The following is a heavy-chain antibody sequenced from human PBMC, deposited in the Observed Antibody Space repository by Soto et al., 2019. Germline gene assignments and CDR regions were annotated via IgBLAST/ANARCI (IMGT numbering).Heavy chain of an antibody. CDR3: ARVLSWEAATNWFDP. D-gene: IGHD2-15*01. V-gene: IGHV4-31*03. CDR2: IYYSGST. J-gene: IGHJ5*02. Sequence: QVQLQESGPGLVKPSQTLSLTCTVSGGSISSGGYYWSWIRQHPGKGLEWIGYIYYSGSTYYNPSLKRRVTISVDTSKTQFSLKLSSVTAADTAVYYCARVLSWEAATNWFDPWGQGTLVTVSS. CDR1: GGSISSGGYY.